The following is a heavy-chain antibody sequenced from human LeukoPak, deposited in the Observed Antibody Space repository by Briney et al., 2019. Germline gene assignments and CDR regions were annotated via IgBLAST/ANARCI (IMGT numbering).Heavy chain of an antibody. CDR2: ISYDGSNK. Sequence: GGSLRLSCAASGFTFSSYGMHRVRQAPGKGLEWVAVISYDGSNKYYADSVKGRFTISRDNSKNTLYLQMNSLRAEDTAVYYCAKGADYGSGSIYYYGMDVWGQGTTVTVSS. D-gene: IGHD3-10*01. CDR1: GFTFSSYG. CDR3: AKGADYGSGSIYYYGMDV. J-gene: IGHJ6*02. V-gene: IGHV3-30*18.